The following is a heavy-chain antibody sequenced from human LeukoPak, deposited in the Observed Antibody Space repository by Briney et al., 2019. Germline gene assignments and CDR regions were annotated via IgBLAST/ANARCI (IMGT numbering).Heavy chain of an antibody. V-gene: IGHV3-7*02. CDR2: IKEDGSEK. CDR1: GFTFSSYW. Sequence: GGSLRLSCAAPGFTFSSYWMSWVRQAPGKGLEWVANIKEDGSEKYYVDSVKGRFTISRDNAKNSLYLQMNSLRDEDTAVYYCARKGDYHDYWGQGTLVTVSS. CDR3: ARKGDYHDY. J-gene: IGHJ4*02.